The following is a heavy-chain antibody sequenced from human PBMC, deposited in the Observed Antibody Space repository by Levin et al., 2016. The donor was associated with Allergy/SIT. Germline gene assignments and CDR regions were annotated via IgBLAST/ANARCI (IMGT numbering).Heavy chain of an antibody. J-gene: IGHJ4*02. D-gene: IGHD3-22*01. Sequence: WIRQPPGKGLEWIGEIYHSGSTNYNPSLKSRVTISVDKSKNQFSLKLSSVTAADTAVYYCVDTYYYDSSGRRGYWGQGTLVTVSS. V-gene: IGHV4-4*02. CDR3: VDTYYYDSSGRRGY. CDR2: IYHSGST.